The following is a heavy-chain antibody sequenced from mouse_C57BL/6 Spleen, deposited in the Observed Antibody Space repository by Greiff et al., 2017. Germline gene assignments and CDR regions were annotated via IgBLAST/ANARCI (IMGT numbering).Heavy chain of an antibody. Sequence: DVMLVESGGGLVKPGASLKLSCAASGFTFSDYGMHWVRQAPEKGLEWVAYISSGSSTIYYADTVKGKFTISRDNAKNTLYLQMTSLRSEDTAMYYCARSGYDGYVDVWGTGTTGTVSS. J-gene: IGHJ1*03. V-gene: IGHV5-17*01. CDR2: ISSGSSTI. D-gene: IGHD2-2*01. CDR1: GFTFSDYG. CDR3: ARSGYDGYVDV.